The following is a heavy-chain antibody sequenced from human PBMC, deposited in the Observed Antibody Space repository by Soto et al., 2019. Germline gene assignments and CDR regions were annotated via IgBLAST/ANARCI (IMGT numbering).Heavy chain of an antibody. V-gene: IGHV1-69*12. CDR3: ARDNDRAQLGVKYYYIIDV. CDR2: IIPIFRTA. J-gene: IGHJ6*02. D-gene: IGHD1-1*01. CDR1: GGTFSTSA. Sequence: QVQVVQSGAEVKKPGSSVKVSCKTSGGTFSTSAISWVRQAPGQGLEWMGGIIPIFRTADYAQKFQDRVTTTAYETASTAYLELSSMRAEDTAVYYCARDNDRAQLGVKYYYIIDVSGQGTTVTVTS.